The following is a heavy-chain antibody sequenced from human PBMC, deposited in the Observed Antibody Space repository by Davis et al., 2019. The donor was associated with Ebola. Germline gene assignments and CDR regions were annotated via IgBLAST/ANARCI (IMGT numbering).Heavy chain of an antibody. CDR2: MWYDGSRQ. Sequence: GESLKISCAASGFIFSNYGMHWVRQAPGKGLEWVALMWYDGSRQYYADSVKGRFTISRDNSKNTLYLQVNSLRVEDTAVYYCARDPLGYTDDNDSWGQGTLVIVSS. CDR3: ARDPLGYTDDNDS. CDR1: GFIFSNYG. V-gene: IGHV3-30*02. J-gene: IGHJ4*02. D-gene: IGHD2-2*02.